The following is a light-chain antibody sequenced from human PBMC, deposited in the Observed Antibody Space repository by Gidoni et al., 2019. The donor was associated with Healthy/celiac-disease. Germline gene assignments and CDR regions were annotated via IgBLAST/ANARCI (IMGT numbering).Light chain of an antibody. Sequence: EIVMTQSPATLSVSPGERATLSCRASQSVSSNLAWYQQKPGQAPRLLIYGASTRATGIPARFSGSGSGTEFTLTISSLQSEAFAVYYCQQYNHWWTFGQGTKVEIK. CDR2: GAS. V-gene: IGKV3-15*01. CDR3: QQYNHWWT. CDR1: QSVSSN. J-gene: IGKJ1*01.